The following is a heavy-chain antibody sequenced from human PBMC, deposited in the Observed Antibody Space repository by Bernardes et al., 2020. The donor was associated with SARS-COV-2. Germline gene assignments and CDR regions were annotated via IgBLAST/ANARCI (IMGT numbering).Heavy chain of an antibody. J-gene: IGHJ4*02. CDR3: AKVDMGIAADAGFDY. CDR1: GFTFDDYA. V-gene: IGHV3-9*01. Sequence: GGSLRLSCAASGFTFDDYAMHWVRQAPGKGLEWVSGISWNSGSIGYADSVKGRFTISRDNAKNSLYLQMNSLRAEDTALYYCAKVDMGIAADAGFDYWGQGTLVTVSS. CDR2: ISWNSGSI. D-gene: IGHD6-13*01.